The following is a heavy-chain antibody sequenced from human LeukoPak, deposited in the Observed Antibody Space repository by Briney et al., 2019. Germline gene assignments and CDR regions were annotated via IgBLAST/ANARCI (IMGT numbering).Heavy chain of an antibody. D-gene: IGHD1-7*01. Sequence: GASVTVSCKASGGTFSSYAISWVRQAPGQGLEWMGGIIPIFGTANYAQKFQGRVTITTDESTSTAYMELSSLRSEDTAVYYWAREGGYNWKYIRWFGPRGQEPWSPSPQ. J-gene: IGHJ5*02. CDR1: GGTFSSYA. CDR2: IIPIFGTA. V-gene: IGHV1-69*05. CDR3: AREGGYNWKYIRWFGP.